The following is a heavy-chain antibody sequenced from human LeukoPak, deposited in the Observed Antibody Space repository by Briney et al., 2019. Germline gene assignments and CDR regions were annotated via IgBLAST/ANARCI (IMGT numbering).Heavy chain of an antibody. CDR2: ISYDGSNK. D-gene: IGHD1-26*01. Sequence: GRSLRLSCAASGFTFSSYVMHWVRQAPGKGLEWVAVISYDGSNKYYADSVKGRFTISRDNSKNTLYLQMNSLRAEDTAVYYCARGRSGSSAPFDYWGQGTLVTVSS. J-gene: IGHJ4*02. V-gene: IGHV3-30*01. CDR1: GFTFSSYV. CDR3: ARGRSGSSAPFDY.